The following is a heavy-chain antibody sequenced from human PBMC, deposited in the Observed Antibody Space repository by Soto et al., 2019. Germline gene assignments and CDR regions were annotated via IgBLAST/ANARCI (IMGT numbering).Heavy chain of an antibody. CDR1: GGSISSGDYY. D-gene: IGHD2-15*01. CDR2: IYYSGST. Sequence: PSETLSLTCTVSGGSISSGDYYWSWIRQPPGKGLEWIGYIYYSGSTYYNPSLKSRVTISVDTSKNQFSLKLSSVTAADTAVYYCARVVKRLFWFEPWGQGTLVTVSS. V-gene: IGHV4-30-4*01. CDR3: ARVVKRLFWFEP. J-gene: IGHJ5*02.